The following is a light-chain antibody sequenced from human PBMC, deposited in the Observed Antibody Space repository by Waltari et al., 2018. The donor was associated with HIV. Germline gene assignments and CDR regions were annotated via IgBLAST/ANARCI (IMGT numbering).Light chain of an antibody. V-gene: IGKV1-9*01. CDR3: QQLNSFPHT. Sequence: DIQLTQSPSFLSASVGDRVTITCRAGQDISSYLARYQQKPGKAPKLLIYAASTFQNGVPSRFSGSGSGTEFTLTISSLQPEDFATYYCQQLNSFPHTFGQGTELEI. CDR1: QDISSY. J-gene: IGKJ2*01. CDR2: AAS.